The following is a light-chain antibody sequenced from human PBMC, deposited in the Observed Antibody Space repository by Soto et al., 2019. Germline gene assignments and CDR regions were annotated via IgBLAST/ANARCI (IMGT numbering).Light chain of an antibody. V-gene: IGKV3-15*01. J-gene: IGKJ5*01. Sequence: EIVMTQSPVTLSVSPGERVTLSCRASQSVSNNLAWYQQKSGQAPRLLIYAASTRVTGIPARFSGSGSGTEFTLIISSLQSEDFAIYYCQQYNNWPPVTFGQGTRLEIK. CDR1: QSVSNN. CDR2: AAS. CDR3: QQYNNWPPVT.